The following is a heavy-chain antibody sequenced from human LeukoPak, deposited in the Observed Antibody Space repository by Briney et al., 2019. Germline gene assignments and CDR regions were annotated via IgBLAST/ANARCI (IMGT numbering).Heavy chain of an antibody. CDR1: GGSISSGSYY. Sequence: SETLSLTCTVSGGSISSGSYYWSWIRQPAGKGLEWIGRVYTSGSTNYNPSLKSRVTISVDTSKNQFSLNLSSVTAADTAVYYCARVKATSPHYFDCWGQGTLATVSS. CDR3: ARVKATSPHYFDC. CDR2: VYTSGST. D-gene: IGHD1-1*01. V-gene: IGHV4-61*02. J-gene: IGHJ4*02.